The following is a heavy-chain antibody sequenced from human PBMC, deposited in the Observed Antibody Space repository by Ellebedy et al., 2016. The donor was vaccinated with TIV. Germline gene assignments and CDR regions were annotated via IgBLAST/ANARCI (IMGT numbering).Heavy chain of an antibody. D-gene: IGHD6-19*01. J-gene: IGHJ4*02. CDR1: GGSISSYY. V-gene: IGHV4-4*07. CDR2: IYTSGST. Sequence: MPSETLSLTCTVSGGSISSYYWSRIRQPAGTGLEWIGRIYTSGSTNYNPSLKSRVTMSVDTSKNQFYLKLSSVTAADTAVYYCASGYSSGWLDYWGQGTLVTVSS. CDR3: ASGYSSGWLDY.